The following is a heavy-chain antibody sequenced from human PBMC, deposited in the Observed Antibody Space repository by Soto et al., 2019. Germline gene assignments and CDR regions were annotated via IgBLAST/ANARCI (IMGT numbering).Heavy chain of an antibody. CDR3: ARGGGFDSFDY. Sequence: QLQLHMSGSGRVKPSQTLSLTCTVSGASITYGAYSWSWIRQTPGKGLEWIGYINHLETTFYNPSFESRLTLSIDRTKNQFSLILKSMSAADRAVYFCARGGGFDSFDYWGQGILVTVSS. D-gene: IGHD3-10*01. J-gene: IGHJ4*02. CDR2: INHLETT. V-gene: IGHV4-30-2*01. CDR1: GASITYGAYS.